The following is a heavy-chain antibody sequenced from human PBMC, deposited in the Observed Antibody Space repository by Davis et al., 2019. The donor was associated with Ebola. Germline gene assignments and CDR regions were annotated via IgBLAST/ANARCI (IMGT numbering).Heavy chain of an antibody. D-gene: IGHD2-15*01. CDR3: ARYCHYRDCSYFDS. CDR1: GSIFSNFD. J-gene: IGHJ4*02. Sequence: PGGSLRLSCAAPGSIFSNFDMSWVRHVPGNGLEWVSTSSASEGHTHYSDSVRGRFTISRDNSKDTLFLQMNSLRAEDTATYYCARYCHYRDCSYFDSWGQGTRVAVSS. V-gene: IGHV3-23*01. CDR2: SSASEGHT.